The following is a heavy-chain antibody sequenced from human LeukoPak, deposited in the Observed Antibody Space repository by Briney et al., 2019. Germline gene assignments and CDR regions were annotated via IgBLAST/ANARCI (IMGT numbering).Heavy chain of an antibody. CDR2: VNPRSGAT. D-gene: IGHD2-21*01. CDR1: GYTFVNYD. V-gene: IGHV1-8*03. Sequence: GALVRVSCKASGYTFVNYDINWVRQATGQGLEWVGWVNPRSGATASSQKFQGRVSITSDASINTAYMELSSLRSEDTALYYCTRGRIALSWGQGTLITVSS. CDR3: TRGRIALS. J-gene: IGHJ4*02.